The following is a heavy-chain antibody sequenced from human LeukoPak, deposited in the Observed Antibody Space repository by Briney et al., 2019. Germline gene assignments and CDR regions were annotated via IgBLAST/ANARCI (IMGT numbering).Heavy chain of an antibody. CDR1: GGSIRSCY. CDR3: ARSLGITSLDY. Sequence: SETLSLTCSVSGGSIRSCYWNWIRQSPGKGLEWIGYIYYSGSINYNPSFKSRVTMSVDTSKNQFSLKLHSVTAADTAMYYCARSLGITSLDYWGQGMLVTVSS. J-gene: IGHJ4*02. CDR2: IYYSGSI. V-gene: IGHV4-59*01. D-gene: IGHD1-14*01.